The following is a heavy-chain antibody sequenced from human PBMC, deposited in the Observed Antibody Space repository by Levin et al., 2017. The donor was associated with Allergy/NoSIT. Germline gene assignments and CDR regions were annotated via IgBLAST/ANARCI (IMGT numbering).Heavy chain of an antibody. J-gene: IGHJ4*02. CDR3: ARQLGNFWSGYNYFDY. Sequence: PGESLKISCAASGFTFSSYEMNWVRQAPGKGLEWVSYISSSGSTIYYADSLKGRFTISRDNAKNSLYLQMNSLRAEETAVYYCARQLGNFWSGYNYFDYWGQGTLVTVSS. D-gene: IGHD3-3*01. CDR1: GFTFSSYE. CDR2: ISSSGSTI. V-gene: IGHV3-48*03.